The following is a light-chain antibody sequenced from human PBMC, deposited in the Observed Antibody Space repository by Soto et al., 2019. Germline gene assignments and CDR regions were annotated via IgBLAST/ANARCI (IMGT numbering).Light chain of an antibody. CDR1: QSVLYSSNNKNY. J-gene: IGKJ1*01. CDR3: QQYYSTPQT. CDR2: WAS. V-gene: IGKV4-1*01. Sequence: DIVMTQSPDSLAVSLGERATINCKSSQSVLYSSNNKNYLAWYQQKPGQPPKLLIYWASTRESGVPDRFSGSGSGKDLTLTSSSLQAEYMAVYYCQQYYSTPQTFGQGTKVEIK.